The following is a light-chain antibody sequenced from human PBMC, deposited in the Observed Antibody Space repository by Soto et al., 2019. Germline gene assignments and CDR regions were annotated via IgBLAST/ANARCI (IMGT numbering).Light chain of an antibody. CDR2: DAS. Sequence: EIVLTQSPATLSLSPGARATLSCKASQSVSSYLAWYQQKPGQAPRLLIYDASNRATGIPAWFSGSGSGTYFTLNISSLEPEDFAVYYCQHRSNWPLTCGGGTKVEIK. V-gene: IGKV3-11*01. CDR1: QSVSSY. J-gene: IGKJ4*01. CDR3: QHRSNWPLT.